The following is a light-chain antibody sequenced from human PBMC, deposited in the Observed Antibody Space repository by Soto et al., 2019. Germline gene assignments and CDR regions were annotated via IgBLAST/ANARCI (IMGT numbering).Light chain of an antibody. CDR3: AVWDDSLNGPI. J-gene: IGLJ2*01. V-gene: IGLV1-44*01. Sequence: QPVLTQPPSASGAPGQRVTISCSGGTSNIGANTVTWYRQLPGTAPKLLMFSDAQRPSGVPDRFSGSKSGTSASLAISGLQSDDEADYYCAVWDDSLNGPIIGGGTKLTV. CDR1: TSNIGANT. CDR2: SDA.